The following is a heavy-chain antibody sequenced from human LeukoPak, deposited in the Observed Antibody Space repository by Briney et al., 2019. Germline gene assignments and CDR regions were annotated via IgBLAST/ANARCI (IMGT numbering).Heavy chain of an antibody. CDR2: ISSSGSTR. V-gene: IGHV3-48*04. Sequence: GGSLRLSCAASGFTFSSYSMNWVRQAPGKGLEWISYISSSGSTRHYADSVKGRFTISRDNAKNSLHLQMNSLRAEDTAVYYCARVRVGVYRYMDVWGKGTTVTISS. J-gene: IGHJ6*03. D-gene: IGHD6-13*01. CDR3: ARVRVGVYRYMDV. CDR1: GFTFSSYS.